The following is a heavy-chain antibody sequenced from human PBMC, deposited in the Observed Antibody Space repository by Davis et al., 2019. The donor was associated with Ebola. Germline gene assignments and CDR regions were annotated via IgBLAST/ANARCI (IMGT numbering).Heavy chain of an antibody. D-gene: IGHD3-3*01. CDR2: IYYSGST. V-gene: IGHV4-61*01. Sequence: GSLRLSCTVSGGSVSSGSYYWSWIRQPPGKGLEWIGYIYYSGSTNYNPSLKSRVTISVDTSKNQFSLKLSSVTAADTAVYYCARGRRIAIFGVEPRLITLDIWAQGTMVTVSS. J-gene: IGHJ3*02. CDR1: GGSVSSGSYY. CDR3: ARGRRIAIFGVEPRLITLDI.